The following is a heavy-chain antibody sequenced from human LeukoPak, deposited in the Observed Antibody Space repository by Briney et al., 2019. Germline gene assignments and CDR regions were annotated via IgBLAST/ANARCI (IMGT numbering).Heavy chain of an antibody. Sequence: ASVKVSCKASGYTFTSYYMHWVRQAPGQGLEWMGIINPSDGSTNYAQKFQGRVTMTRDMSTSTVYMELSSLRSEDTAVYYCARGRYYDILTGYDSLDYWGQGTLVSVSS. CDR2: INPSDGST. V-gene: IGHV1-46*01. CDR3: ARGRYYDILTGYDSLDY. CDR1: GYTFTSYY. D-gene: IGHD3-9*01. J-gene: IGHJ4*02.